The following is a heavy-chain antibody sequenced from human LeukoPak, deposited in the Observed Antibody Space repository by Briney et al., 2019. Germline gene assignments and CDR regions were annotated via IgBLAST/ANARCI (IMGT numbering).Heavy chain of an antibody. CDR2: INPNSGDT. CDR1: GYTFTGYY. D-gene: IGHD3-16*01. Sequence: ASVKVSCKASGYTFTGYYMHWVRQAPGQGLEWMGWINPNSGDTKYAQKFQGRVTMTRDTSISTAYMELSRLTSDDTAVYYCATQRGSYLWGTDFDYWGQGTLVTVSS. CDR3: ATQRGSYLWGTDFDY. V-gene: IGHV1-2*02. J-gene: IGHJ4*02.